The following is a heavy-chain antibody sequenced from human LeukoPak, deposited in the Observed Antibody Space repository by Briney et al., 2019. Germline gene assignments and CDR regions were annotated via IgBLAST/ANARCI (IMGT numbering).Heavy chain of an antibody. J-gene: IGHJ4*02. V-gene: IGHV3-23*01. D-gene: IGHD4-17*01. CDR3: AKERQTGDYFTSDY. CDR1: GFIFSNYA. Sequence: PGGSLRLSCAASGFIFSNYAMGWVRQAPGEGLEWLSAINGRGITYYAGSVKGRFTISRDNSENTLYLQMNSLTVDDTAVYFCAKERQTGDYFTSDYWGQGTLVTVSS. CDR2: INGRGIT.